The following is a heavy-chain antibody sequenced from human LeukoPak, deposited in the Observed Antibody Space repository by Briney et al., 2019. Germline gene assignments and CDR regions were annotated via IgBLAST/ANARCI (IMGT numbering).Heavy chain of an antibody. V-gene: IGHV3-23*01. CDR3: AKDGEVRDYYDSSGYPYYFDY. D-gene: IGHD3-22*01. J-gene: IGHJ4*02. CDR2: ISGSGGST. CDR1: GFTFSSYA. Sequence: GGSLRLSCAASGFTFSSYAMSWVRQAPGKGLEWVSAISGSGGSTYYADSVKGRFTISRDNSKNTLYLQMNSLRAEDTAVYYCAKDGEVRDYYDSSGYPYYFDYWGQGTLATVSS.